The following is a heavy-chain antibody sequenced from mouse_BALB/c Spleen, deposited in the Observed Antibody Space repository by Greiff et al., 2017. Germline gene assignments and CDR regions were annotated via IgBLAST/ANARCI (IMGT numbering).Heavy chain of an antibody. V-gene: IGHV5-17*02. J-gene: IGHJ4*01. Sequence: EVQRVESGGGLVQPGGSRKLSCAASGFTFSSFGMHWVRQAPEKGLEWVAYISSGSSTIYYADTVKGRFTISRDNPKNTLFLQMTSLRSEDTAMYYCARSGTTAHYYAMDYWGQGTSVTVSS. CDR1: GFTFSSFG. CDR3: ARSGTTAHYYAMDY. D-gene: IGHD1-2*01. CDR2: ISSGSSTI.